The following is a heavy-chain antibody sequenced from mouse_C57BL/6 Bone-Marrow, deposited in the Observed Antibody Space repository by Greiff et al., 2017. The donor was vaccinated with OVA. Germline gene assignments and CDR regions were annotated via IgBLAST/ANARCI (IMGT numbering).Heavy chain of an antibody. CDR3: ARRGNGTRGRYFDY. D-gene: IGHD4-1*01. V-gene: IGHV5-6*01. J-gene: IGHJ2*01. CDR1: GFTFSSYG. CDR2: ISSGGSYT. Sequence: EVKLMESGGDLVKPGGSLKLTCAASGFTFSSYGMSWVRQTPDKRLEWVATISSGGSYTYYPDSVKGRFTISRDNAKNTLYLQMSSLKSEDTAKYYCARRGNGTRGRYFDYWGQGTTLTVSS.